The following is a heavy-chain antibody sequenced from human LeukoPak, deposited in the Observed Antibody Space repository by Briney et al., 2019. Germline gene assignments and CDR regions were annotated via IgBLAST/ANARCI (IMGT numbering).Heavy chain of an antibody. J-gene: IGHJ6*03. D-gene: IGHD3-3*01. CDR1: GFTFTSSA. V-gene: IGHV1-58*02. Sequence: GASVEVSCKASGFTFTSSAMQWVRQARGQRLEWIGWIVVGSGNTNYAQKFQERVTITRDMSTSTAYMELSSLRSEDTAVYYCAADPTYYDFWSGPPLMDVWGKGTTVTVSS. CDR3: AADPTYYDFWSGPPLMDV. CDR2: IVVGSGNT.